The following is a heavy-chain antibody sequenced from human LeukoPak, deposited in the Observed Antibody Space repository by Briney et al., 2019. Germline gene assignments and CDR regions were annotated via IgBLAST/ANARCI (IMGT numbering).Heavy chain of an antibody. J-gene: IGHJ4*02. CDR3: ARGSDCSGGSCYSGIDH. Sequence: GSLRLSCAASGFTFSIFPMSWVRQPPGKGLEWIGYIYYSGSTNYNPSLKSRVTISVDTSKNQFSLKLTSVTAADTAVYYCARGSDCSGGSCYSGIDHWGQGTLVTVSS. D-gene: IGHD2-15*01. CDR1: GFTFSIFP. CDR2: IYYSGST. V-gene: IGHV4-59*01.